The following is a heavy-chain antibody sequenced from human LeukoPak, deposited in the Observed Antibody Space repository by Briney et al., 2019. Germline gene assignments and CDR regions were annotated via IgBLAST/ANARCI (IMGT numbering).Heavy chain of an antibody. V-gene: IGHV4-34*01. J-gene: IGHJ3*02. Sequence: SETLSLTCAVSGGSFSGYYWSWIRQPPGKGLEGIGEINHSGSTNYNPSRKSRVTISVDTSKNQFSLKLSSVTAADTAVYYCARPYTGADAFDIWGQGTMVTVSS. D-gene: IGHD2-2*02. CDR2: INHSGST. CDR3: ARPYTGADAFDI. CDR1: GGSFSGYY.